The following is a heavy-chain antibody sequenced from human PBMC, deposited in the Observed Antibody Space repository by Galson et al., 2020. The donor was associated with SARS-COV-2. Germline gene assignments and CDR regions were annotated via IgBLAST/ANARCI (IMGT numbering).Heavy chain of an antibody. V-gene: IGHV4-34*01. Sequence: SETLSLTCAVYGGSFSGYSWTWIRQAPGKGLEWIGELNSAGATNCSPSLSSRVTLSVDTSQNQFSLRLTSVNAADTARYFCARGRQGVVPSPVLGLGPFYSYYYMDVWAKGTTVTVSS. CDR3: ARGRQGVVPSPVLGLGPFYSYYYMDV. J-gene: IGHJ6*03. CDR2: LNSAGAT. D-gene: IGHD3-16*01. CDR1: GGSFSGYS.